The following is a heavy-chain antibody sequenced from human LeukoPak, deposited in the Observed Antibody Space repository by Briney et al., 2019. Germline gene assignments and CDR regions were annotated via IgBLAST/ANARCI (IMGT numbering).Heavy chain of an antibody. Sequence: PSETLSLTCTVSGGSISSYYWSWIRQPPGKGLEWIGYIYYSGSTNYNPSFKSRVTLSVDTSKNQFSLKLSSVTAADTAVYYCARVISRDGYNYDAFDIWGQGTMVTVSS. J-gene: IGHJ3*02. CDR3: ARVISRDGYNYDAFDI. CDR2: IYYSGST. V-gene: IGHV4-59*01. CDR1: GGSISSYY. D-gene: IGHD5-24*01.